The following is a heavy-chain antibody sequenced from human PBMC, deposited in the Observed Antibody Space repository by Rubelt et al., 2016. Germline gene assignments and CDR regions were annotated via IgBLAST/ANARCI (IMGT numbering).Heavy chain of an antibody. Sequence: SLRLSCAASGFTLSTYWMHWVRQAPGRGLEWVANINQDGSAKYYVDSVKGRFTISRDNAKNSLYLQMNSLRAEDTAVYYCARDIGGDYWGQGTLVTVSS. CDR1: GFTLSTYW. CDR2: INQDGSAK. J-gene: IGHJ4*02. V-gene: IGHV3-7*01. D-gene: IGHD1-26*01. CDR3: ARDIGGDY.